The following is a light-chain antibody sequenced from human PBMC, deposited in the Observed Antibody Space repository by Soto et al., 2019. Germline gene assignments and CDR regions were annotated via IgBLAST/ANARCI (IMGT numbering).Light chain of an antibody. V-gene: IGLV1-44*01. Sequence: QSVLTQPPSASGTPGQRVTISCSGSNSNIGSNTVNWYQQLPGTAPKLLIYYHNLRPSGVPDRISGSKSGTSASLAISGLQSDDEADYYCAAWDDSLNGRVFGTGTKLTVL. J-gene: IGLJ1*01. CDR3: AAWDDSLNGRV. CDR1: NSNIGSNT. CDR2: YHN.